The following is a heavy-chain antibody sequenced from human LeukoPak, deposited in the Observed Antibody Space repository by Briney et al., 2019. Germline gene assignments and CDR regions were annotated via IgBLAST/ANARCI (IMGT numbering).Heavy chain of an antibody. CDR2: IYYSGRT. CDR3: AGGPIGYCSSASCRFDY. Sequence: SETLSLTCAVSGGSISSYYWTWIRQPPGKGLEWIGYIYYSGRTNYNPSLRSRVTISVARSKNEFSLKLSSVTAADTAVYYCAGGPIGYCSSASCRFDYWGQGTLVTVSS. D-gene: IGHD2-2*03. CDR1: GGSISSYY. V-gene: IGHV4-59*08. J-gene: IGHJ4*02.